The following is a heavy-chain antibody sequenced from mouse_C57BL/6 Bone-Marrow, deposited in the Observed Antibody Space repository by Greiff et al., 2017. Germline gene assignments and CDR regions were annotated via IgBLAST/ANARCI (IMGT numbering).Heavy chain of an antibody. D-gene: IGHD3-1*01. CDR2: ISNLAYSI. V-gene: IGHV5-15*01. Sequence: DVMLVESGGGLVQPGGSLKLSCAASGFTFSDYGMAWVRQAPRKGPEWVAFISNLAYSIYYADTVTGRFTIARENAKNTLDLEMSSLRSEDTAMYYCARLGVGAMDYWGQGTSVTVSS. CDR3: ARLGVGAMDY. J-gene: IGHJ4*01. CDR1: GFTFSDYG.